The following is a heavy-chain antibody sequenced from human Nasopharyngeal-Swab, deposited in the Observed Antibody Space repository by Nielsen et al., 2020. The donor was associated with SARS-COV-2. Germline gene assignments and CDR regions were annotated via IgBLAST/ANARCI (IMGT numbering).Heavy chain of an antibody. CDR2: ISWNSGSI. CDR1: GFTFDDYV. CDR3: ARDPLNYGDYFDY. Sequence: SLKISCAASGFTFDDYVMHWVRQAPGKGLEWVSGISWNSGSIGYADSVKGRFTISRDNAKNSLYLQMNSLRAEDTAVYYCARDPLNYGDYFDYWGQGTLVTVSS. D-gene: IGHD4-17*01. V-gene: IGHV3-9*01. J-gene: IGHJ4*02.